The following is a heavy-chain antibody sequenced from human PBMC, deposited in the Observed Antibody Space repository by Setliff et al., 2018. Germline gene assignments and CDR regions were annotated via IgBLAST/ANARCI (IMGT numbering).Heavy chain of an antibody. Sequence: SETLSLTCAVYGGSFSGYYWSWIRQPPGKGLEWIGEINHSGSTNYNPSLKSRVSMSVDTSKNQFSLRLTSVTDADTAVYYCAMDQGVVWGKGTTVTVSS. CDR3: AMDQGVV. J-gene: IGHJ6*04. D-gene: IGHD2-2*03. V-gene: IGHV4-34*09. CDR1: GGSFSGYY. CDR2: INHSGST.